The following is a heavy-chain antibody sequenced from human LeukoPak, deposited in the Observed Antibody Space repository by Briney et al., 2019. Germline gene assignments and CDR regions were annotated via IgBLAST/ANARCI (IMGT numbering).Heavy chain of an antibody. Sequence: GGSLRLSCAASGFTFSDYYMSWIRQAPGKGLEWVSYINGSGRTIYYADSVKGRFTISRDNAKNSLYLQMNSLRAEDTAVYYCARYCSNGWYDYWGQGTLVTVSS. V-gene: IGHV3-11*01. J-gene: IGHJ4*02. CDR1: GFTFSDYY. CDR2: INGSGRTI. CDR3: ARYCSNGWYDY. D-gene: IGHD6-19*01.